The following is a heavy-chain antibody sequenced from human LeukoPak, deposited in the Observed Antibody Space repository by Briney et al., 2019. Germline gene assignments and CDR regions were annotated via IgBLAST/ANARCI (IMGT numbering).Heavy chain of an antibody. J-gene: IGHJ5*02. CDR2: IYYSGST. CDR1: GGSISSGDYY. Sequence: PSETLSLTCTVSGGSISSGDYYWSWIRQLPGKGLEWIGYIYYSGSTYYNPSLKSRVTISVDTSKNQFSLKLSSVTAADTAVYYCARGRRRYNWFDPWGQGTLVTVSS. V-gene: IGHV4-30-4*08. CDR3: ARGRRRYNWFDP. D-gene: IGHD3-10*01.